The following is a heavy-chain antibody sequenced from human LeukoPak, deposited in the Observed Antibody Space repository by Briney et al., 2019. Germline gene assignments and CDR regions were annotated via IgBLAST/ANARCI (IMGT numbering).Heavy chain of an antibody. J-gene: IGHJ4*02. CDR3: ATTKYQLLYFDY. Sequence: SETLSLTCTVSGGSISSNSYYWGWIRQPPGKGLEWIGSIYYSGSTYYNPSLKSRVTISVDTSKNQFSLKLSSVTAADTAVYYCATTKYQLLYFDYWGQGTLVTVSS. CDR1: GGSISSNSYY. V-gene: IGHV4-39*01. D-gene: IGHD2-2*01. CDR2: IYYSGST.